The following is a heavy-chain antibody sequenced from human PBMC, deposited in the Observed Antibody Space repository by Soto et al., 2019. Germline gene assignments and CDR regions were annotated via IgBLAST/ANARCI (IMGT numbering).Heavy chain of an antibody. J-gene: IGHJ4*02. Sequence: LSLTCTVSGGSISSGGYYWSWIRQHPGKGLEWIGYIYYSGSTYYNPSLKSRVTISVDTSKNQFSLKLSSVTAADTAVYYCARGGDLGYCSGGSCYNDYWRQGTLVTVSS. D-gene: IGHD2-15*01. CDR1: GGSISSGGYY. CDR2: IYYSGST. V-gene: IGHV4-31*03. CDR3: ARGGDLGYCSGGSCYNDY.